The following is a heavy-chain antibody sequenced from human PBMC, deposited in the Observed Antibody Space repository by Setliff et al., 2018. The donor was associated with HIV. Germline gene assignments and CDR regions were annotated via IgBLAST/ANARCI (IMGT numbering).Heavy chain of an antibody. Sequence: LSLTCTVSGGSITPHYRSWIRQPPGKGLEWIGLIYYSGSTNYSPSLKSRVTISVDSSKNQFSLKLTSVTAADAAIYYCARQFPPYHSGAHYSDLWSQGTLVTVSS. D-gene: IGHD6-19*01. J-gene: IGHJ5*02. CDR2: IYYSGST. V-gene: IGHV4-59*11. CDR1: GGSITPHY. CDR3: ARQFPPYHSGAHYSDL.